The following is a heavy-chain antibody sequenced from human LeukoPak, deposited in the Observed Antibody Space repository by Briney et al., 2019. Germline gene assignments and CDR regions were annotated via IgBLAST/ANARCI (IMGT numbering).Heavy chain of an antibody. CDR3: ARDSASGLIAHNWFDP. D-gene: IGHD2/OR15-2a*01. CDR2: INSDGSST. J-gene: IGHJ5*02. V-gene: IGHV3-74*01. Sequence: LAGGSLRLSCAASGFTFSSYWMHWVRQAPGKGLVWVSRINSDGSSTSYADSVKGRFTISRDNAKNTLYQQMNSLRAEDTAVYYCARDSASGLIAHNWFDPWGQGTLVTVSS. CDR1: GFTFSSYW.